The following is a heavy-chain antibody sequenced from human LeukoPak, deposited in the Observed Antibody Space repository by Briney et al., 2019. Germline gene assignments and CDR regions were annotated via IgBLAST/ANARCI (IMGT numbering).Heavy chain of an antibody. Sequence: GGSLRLSCSASGFTFSDYYMSWVRQSPGKGLEWVSSITTSGNTIYYADSVKGRFTISRDNAKNSLYLQMNSLRAEDTAVYYCAKVKFRGGPYDYWGQGTLVTVSS. CDR1: GFTFSDYY. J-gene: IGHJ4*02. D-gene: IGHD3-16*01. CDR3: AKVKFRGGPYDY. CDR2: ITTSGNTI. V-gene: IGHV3-11*04.